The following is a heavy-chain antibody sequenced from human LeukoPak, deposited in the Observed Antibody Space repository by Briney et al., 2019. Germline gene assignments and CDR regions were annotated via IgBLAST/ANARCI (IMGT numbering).Heavy chain of an antibody. Sequence: SETLSLTCTVSGGSISNYYWSRIRQPPGKGLEWIGYIYDTGSTNYNPSLKGRVTISVDTSKNQFSLNLNSVTAADTAEYYCARAPGSAYYPYYYMDVWGKGTTVTVSS. J-gene: IGHJ6*03. CDR2: IYDTGST. V-gene: IGHV4-59*01. CDR3: ARAPGSAYYPYYYMDV. CDR1: GGSISNYY. D-gene: IGHD6-19*01.